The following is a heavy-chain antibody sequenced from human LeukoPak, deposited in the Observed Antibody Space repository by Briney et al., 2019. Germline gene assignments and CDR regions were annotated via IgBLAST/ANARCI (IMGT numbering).Heavy chain of an antibody. J-gene: IGHJ4*02. CDR3: AKGVAAAGIFVY. CDR1: GFTFSSYW. V-gene: IGHV3-23*01. Sequence: PGGSLRLSCAASGFTFSSYWMHWVRQGPGKGLEWVSGISGSGSTTYYADSVKGRFTISRDNSKNTLYLQMNSLRAEDTAIYYCAKGVAAAGIFVYWGQGTLVTVSS. CDR2: ISGSGSTT. D-gene: IGHD6-13*01.